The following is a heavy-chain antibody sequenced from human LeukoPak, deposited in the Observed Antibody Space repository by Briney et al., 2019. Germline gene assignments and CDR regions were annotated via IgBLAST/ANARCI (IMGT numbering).Heavy chain of an antibody. V-gene: IGHV1-69*13. Sequence: ASVKVSCKASGGTFRNYAISWVRQAPGQGPEWMGGIIPIFITPNYAQNFQGRVTITADESTSTAYMELSSLRYEDTAAYYCARDRVWQRGSFDYWGQGTLVTVSS. CDR2: IIPIFITP. CDR3: ARDRVWQRGSFDY. CDR1: GGTFRNYA. D-gene: IGHD6-6*01. J-gene: IGHJ4*02.